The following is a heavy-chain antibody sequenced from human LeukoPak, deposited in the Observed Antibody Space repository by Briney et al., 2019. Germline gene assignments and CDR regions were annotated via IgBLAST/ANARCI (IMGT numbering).Heavy chain of an antibody. D-gene: IGHD3-22*01. J-gene: IGHJ4*02. CDR2: ISYDGSNK. V-gene: IGHV3-30*18. CDR3: AKGLYYYDSSGYPPDY. CDR1: GCTFSSYD. Sequence: GGSLRLSCADSGCTFSSYDMHWVRQAPGKGLEWVAVISYDGSNKYYADSVKGRFTISRDNSKNTLHLQMNSLRAEDTAVYYCAKGLYYYDSSGYPPDYWGQGTLVTVSS.